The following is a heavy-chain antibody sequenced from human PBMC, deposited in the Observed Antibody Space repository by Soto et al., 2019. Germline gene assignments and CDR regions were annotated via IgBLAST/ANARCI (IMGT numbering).Heavy chain of an antibody. CDR1: GFTFSSYG. J-gene: IGHJ5*02. CDR2: ISYDGSNK. V-gene: IGHV3-30*18. CDR3: AKGMTDSSSRGGWFDP. Sequence: GGSLRLSCAASGFTFSSYGMHWVRKAPGKGLEWGAVISYDGSNKYYADSVKGRFPISRDNSKNTLYLQMNSLRAEDTAVYYCAKGMTDSSSRGGWFDPWGQGTLVTVSS. D-gene: IGHD6-6*01.